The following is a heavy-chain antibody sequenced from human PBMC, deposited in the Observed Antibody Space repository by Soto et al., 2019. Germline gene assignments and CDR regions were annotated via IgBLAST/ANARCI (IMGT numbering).Heavy chain of an antibody. D-gene: IGHD3-10*01. CDR2: MVGDGSSW. CDR3: XXXXRPXGXYXXDY. Sequence: EVQLLXSGGGLAQAXXXLXLSCAASGFNFRIYAMNWVRQAPGKGLEWVSVMVGDGSSWDYADSVRGRXXXXXXXXXKXXXXXXXXXXXXXXXXXXXXXXXRPXGXYXXDYWGQGTLVTV. CDR1: GFNFRIYA. V-gene: IGHV3-23*01. J-gene: IGHJ4*02.